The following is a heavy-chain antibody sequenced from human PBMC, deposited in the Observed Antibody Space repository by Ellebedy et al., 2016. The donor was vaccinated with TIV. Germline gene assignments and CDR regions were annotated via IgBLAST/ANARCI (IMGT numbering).Heavy chain of an antibody. V-gene: IGHV3-7*03. CDR1: GFIISGDW. J-gene: IGHJ4*02. CDR3: VTWGQSYDR. D-gene: IGHD3-16*01. Sequence: GESLKISCAASGFIISGDWMSWVRQAPGKGLAWVAHINPDGSAESYVDSVKGRFTISRDNAKRSLFLQMNSLRVDDTAVYYCVTWGQSYDRWGQGSLVTISS. CDR2: INPDGSAE.